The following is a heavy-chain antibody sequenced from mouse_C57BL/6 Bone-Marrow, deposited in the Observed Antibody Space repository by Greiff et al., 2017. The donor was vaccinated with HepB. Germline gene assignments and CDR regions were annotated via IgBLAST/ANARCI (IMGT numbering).Heavy chain of an antibody. CDR3: ARGLLLYYYAMDY. D-gene: IGHD2-3*01. V-gene: IGHV1-39*01. J-gene: IGHJ4*01. CDR1: GYSFTDYN. Sequence: EVKLMESGPELVKPGASVKISCKASGYSFTDYNMNWVKQSNGKSLEWIGVINPNYGTTSYNQKFKGKATLTVDQSSSTAYMQLNSLTSEDSAVYYCARGLLLYYYAMDYWGQGTSVTVSS. CDR2: INPNYGTT.